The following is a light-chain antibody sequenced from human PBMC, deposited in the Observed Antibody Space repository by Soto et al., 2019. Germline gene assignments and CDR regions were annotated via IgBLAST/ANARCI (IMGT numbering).Light chain of an antibody. V-gene: IGLV1-47*01. CDR2: RNN. Sequence: QPALTQPPSASGTPGQRVTISCSGSSSNIGSNYVYWYQQLPGTAPKLLIYRNNQRPSGVPDRFSGSKSGTSASLAISGLRSEDEADYYCAAWADSLSGLFGTGTKVNVL. J-gene: IGLJ1*01. CDR1: SSNIGSNY. CDR3: AAWADSLSGL.